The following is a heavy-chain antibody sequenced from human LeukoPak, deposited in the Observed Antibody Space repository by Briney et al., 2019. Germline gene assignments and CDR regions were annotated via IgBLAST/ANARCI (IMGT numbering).Heavy chain of an antibody. CDR1: GYTFTSYY. CDR2: INPSGGST. CDR3: ARTLVVVVTLDAFDI. Sequence: ASVKVSCKASGYTFTSYYMHWVRQAPGQGLEWMGIINPSGGSTSYAQKFQGRVTMTRNTSISTAYMELSSLRSEDTAVYYCARTLVVVVTLDAFDIWGQGTMVTVSS. D-gene: IGHD3-22*01. J-gene: IGHJ3*02. V-gene: IGHV1-46*01.